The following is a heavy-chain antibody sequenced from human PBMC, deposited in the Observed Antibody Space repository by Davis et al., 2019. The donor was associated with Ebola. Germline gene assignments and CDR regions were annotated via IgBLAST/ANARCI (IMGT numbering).Heavy chain of an antibody. CDR2: ISSSSSYI. CDR3: ARGIVVVVAASRPNWFDP. CDR1: GFTVSSNY. J-gene: IGHJ5*02. V-gene: IGHV3-21*04. Sequence: GESLKISCAASGFTVSSNYMSWVRQAPGKGLEWVSSISSSSSYIYYADSVKGRFTISRDNAKNSLYLQMNSLRAEDTAVYYCARGIVVVVAASRPNWFDPWGQGTLVTVSS. D-gene: IGHD2-15*01.